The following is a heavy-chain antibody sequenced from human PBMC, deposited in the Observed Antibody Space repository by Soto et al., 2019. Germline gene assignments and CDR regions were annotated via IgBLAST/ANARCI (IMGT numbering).Heavy chain of an antibody. V-gene: IGHV1-18*01. CDR2: ISAYNGNT. J-gene: IGHJ4*02. CDR3: ARDPRPTSVGYNYAPFDY. CDR1: GYTFTSYC. D-gene: IGHD5-18*01. Sequence: APVKVSCKASGYTFTSYCISWMRHAPGQGLEWMGWISAYNGNTNYAQKLQGRVTMTTDTSTSTAYMELRSLRSDDTAVSYSARDPRPTSVGYNYAPFDYWGQGTLVTVSS.